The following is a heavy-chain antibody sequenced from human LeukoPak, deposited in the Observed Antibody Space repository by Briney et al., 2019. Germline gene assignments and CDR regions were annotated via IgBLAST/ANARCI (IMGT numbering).Heavy chain of an antibody. CDR1: GYTFTSYG. J-gene: IGHJ5*02. D-gene: IGHD6-13*01. V-gene: IGHV1-18*01. CDR3: ARLAGTAAAGPEDWFDP. Sequence: GASVKVSCKASGYTFTSYGISWVRQAPGQGLEWMGWISAYNGNTNYARKLQGRVTMTTDTSTSTAYMELRSLRSDDTAVYYCARLAGTAAAGPEDWFDPWGQGTLVTVSS. CDR2: ISAYNGNT.